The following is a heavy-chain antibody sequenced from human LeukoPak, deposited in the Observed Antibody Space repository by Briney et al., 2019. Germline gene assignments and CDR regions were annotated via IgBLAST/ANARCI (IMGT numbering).Heavy chain of an antibody. J-gene: IGHJ3*02. CDR1: GCTFISYV. V-gene: IGHV1-69*01. CDR2: IIPIFCTA. Sequence: VKVSCKACGCTFISYVISWVGQAAGKGVEWMGGIIPIFCTANYAQKFQGRGTLTADESTSTAYMELSSLRSEETAVYYCARDPGIAVAPGAFDIWGQGTMVTVSS. CDR3: ARDPGIAVAPGAFDI. D-gene: IGHD6-19*01.